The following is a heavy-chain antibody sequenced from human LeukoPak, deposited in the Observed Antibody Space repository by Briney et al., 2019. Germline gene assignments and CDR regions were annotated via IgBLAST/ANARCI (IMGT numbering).Heavy chain of an antibody. V-gene: IGHV1-69*01. CDR1: GGTFSSYA. CDR3: ARDGYYYYYYMDV. Sequence: SVKLSCKSSGGTFSSYAISWVRQAPGQGLEWMGGIIPIFGTANYAQKFQGRVTITADESTSTAYMELSSLRSEDTAVYYCARDGYYYYYYMDVWGKGTTVTVSS. CDR2: IIPIFGTA. J-gene: IGHJ6*03.